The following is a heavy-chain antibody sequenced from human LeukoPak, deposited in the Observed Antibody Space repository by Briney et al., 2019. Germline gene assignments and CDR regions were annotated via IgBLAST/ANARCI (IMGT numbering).Heavy chain of an antibody. CDR1: GGSMSSHIYY. J-gene: IGHJ6*03. Sequence: PSETLSLTCTVSGGSMSSHIYYWGWIRQPPGKGLEWIGSISHGGTAYYKPSLKSRVTISVDTSNNQFSLKLSSVTAADTAVYYCAREGWSGTNCLYYFYYMDVWGKGTTVTVSS. D-gene: IGHD2-2*01. CDR2: ISHGGTA. V-gene: IGHV4-39*07. CDR3: AREGWSGTNCLYYFYYMDV.